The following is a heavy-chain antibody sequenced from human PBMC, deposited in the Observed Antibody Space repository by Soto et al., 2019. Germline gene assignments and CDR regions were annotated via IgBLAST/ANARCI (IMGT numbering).Heavy chain of an antibody. Sequence: QVQLVESGGGVVQPGRSLRLSCAASGFTFSSYGMHWVRQAPGQGLEWVAVIWYDGSNKYYADSVKGRFTISRDNSKNPLYLQMTSPRAEDTAVYYCARDLVGATTDGLDYWGQRTLVIVAS. D-gene: IGHD1-26*01. CDR3: ARDLVGATTDGLDY. V-gene: IGHV3-33*01. CDR1: GFTFSSYG. CDR2: IWYDGSNK. J-gene: IGHJ4*02.